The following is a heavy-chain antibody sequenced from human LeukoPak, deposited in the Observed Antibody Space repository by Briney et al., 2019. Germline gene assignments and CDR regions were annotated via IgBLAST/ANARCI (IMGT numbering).Heavy chain of an antibody. CDR1: VGSISSYY. Sequence: PSETLSLTCTVSVGSISSYYWSWIRQPPGKGLEWIGYISYSGSTNYNPSLKSRVTISVDTSRNQFSLKLSSVTAADTAVYYCARGRLGGSGSYYNVLDYWGQGTLVTVSS. CDR2: ISYSGST. D-gene: IGHD3-10*01. J-gene: IGHJ4*02. V-gene: IGHV4-59*01. CDR3: ARGRLGGSGSYYNVLDY.